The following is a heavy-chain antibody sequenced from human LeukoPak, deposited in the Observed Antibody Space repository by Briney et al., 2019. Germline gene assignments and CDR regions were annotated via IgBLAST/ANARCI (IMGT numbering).Heavy chain of an antibody. D-gene: IGHD4-17*01. Sequence: PSETLSLTCSVSGVSISSYYWSWVRQPPGKGLEWIGYIYSSGSTNYNPSLKSRVTISVDSSKNQFSLKLRSVTAADTAVYYCASGDYGEAFDIWGQGTMVTVSS. J-gene: IGHJ3*02. CDR1: GVSISSYY. CDR2: IYSSGST. CDR3: ASGDYGEAFDI. V-gene: IGHV4-59*08.